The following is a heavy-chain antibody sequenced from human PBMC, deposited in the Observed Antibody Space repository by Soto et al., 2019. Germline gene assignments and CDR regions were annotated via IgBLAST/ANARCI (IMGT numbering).Heavy chain of an antibody. V-gene: IGHV1-69*13. D-gene: IGHD3-22*01. CDR3: ARAYYYDSSGYSSRGDYYYYYGMDV. CDR2: IIPIFGTA. CDR1: GGTFSSYA. Sequence: SVKVSCKASGGTFSSYAISWVRQAPGQGLEWMGGIIPIFGTANYAQKFQGRVTITADESTSTAYMELSSLRSEDTAVYYCARAYYYDSSGYSSRGDYYYYYGMDVWGQGTTVTV. J-gene: IGHJ6*02.